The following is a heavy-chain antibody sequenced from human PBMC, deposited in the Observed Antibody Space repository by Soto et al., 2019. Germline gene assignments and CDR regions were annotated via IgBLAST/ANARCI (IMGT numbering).Heavy chain of an antibody. D-gene: IGHD3-9*01. CDR3: ARRLRYFDWSRPFDY. CDR1: VGSISSSSYY. CDR2: IYYSGST. Sequence: SETLSLTCTVSVGSISSSSYYWGWIRQPPGKGLEWIGSIYYSGSTYYNPSLKSRVTISVDTSKNQFSLKLSSVTAADTAVYYCARRLRYFDWSRPFDYWGQGTLVTVS. V-gene: IGHV4-39*01. J-gene: IGHJ4*02.